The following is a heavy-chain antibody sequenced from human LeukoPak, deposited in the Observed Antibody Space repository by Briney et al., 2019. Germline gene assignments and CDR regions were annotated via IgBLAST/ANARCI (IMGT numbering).Heavy chain of an antibody. V-gene: IGHV4-4*02. Sequence: SETLSLTFRVSGGSISSTNWRSWVRQPPGQGLEWIGEISLTGETNYNPSLNGRVTMSLDESSNQLSLDLTSVTAADTAIYYCSRESGAFCPFGYWGQGTLVIVPP. D-gene: IGHD1-26*01. CDR3: SRESGAFCPFGY. CDR2: ISLTGET. J-gene: IGHJ4*02. CDR1: GGSISSTNW.